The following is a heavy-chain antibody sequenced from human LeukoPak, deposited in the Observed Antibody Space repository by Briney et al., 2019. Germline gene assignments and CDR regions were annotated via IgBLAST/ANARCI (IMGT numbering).Heavy chain of an antibody. V-gene: IGHV3-21*01. D-gene: IGHD6-19*01. Sequence: GGSLRLSCAASGFTFSSYAMSWVRQAPGKGLEWVSSISSSSSYIYYADSVKGRFTISRDNAKNSLYLQMNSLRAEDTAVYYCAREPYSSGWYDWGAFDIWGQGTMVTVSS. CDR3: AREPYSSGWYDWGAFDI. CDR1: GFTFSSYA. CDR2: ISSSSSYI. J-gene: IGHJ3*02.